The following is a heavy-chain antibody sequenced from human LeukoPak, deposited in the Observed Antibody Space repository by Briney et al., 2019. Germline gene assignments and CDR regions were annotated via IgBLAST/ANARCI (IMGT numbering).Heavy chain of an antibody. CDR3: ARTNCSGGSCYSDY. J-gene: IGHJ4*02. V-gene: IGHV4-59*01. Sequence: PSETLSLTCTVSGGSISSYYWSWIRQPPGKGLEWIGYIYYSGSTNYNPSLKSRVTISVDTSKNQFSLKLSSVTAADTAVYYCARTNCSGGSCYSDYWGQGTLVTVPP. CDR1: GGSISSYY. CDR2: IYYSGST. D-gene: IGHD2-15*01.